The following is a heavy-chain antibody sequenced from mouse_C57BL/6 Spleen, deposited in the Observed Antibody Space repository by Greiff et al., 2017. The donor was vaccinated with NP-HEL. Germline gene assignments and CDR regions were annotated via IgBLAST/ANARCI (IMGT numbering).Heavy chain of an antibody. D-gene: IGHD2-4*01. J-gene: IGHJ4*01. CDR1: GYSITSGYY. Sequence: VQLKESGPGLVKPSQSLSLTCSVTGYSITSGYYWNWIRQFPGNKLEWMGYISYDGSNNYNPSLKNRISITRDTSKNQFFLKLNSVTTEDTATYYCARGIYYDYPYAMDYWGQGTSVTVSS. V-gene: IGHV3-6*01. CDR2: ISYDGSN. CDR3: ARGIYYDYPYAMDY.